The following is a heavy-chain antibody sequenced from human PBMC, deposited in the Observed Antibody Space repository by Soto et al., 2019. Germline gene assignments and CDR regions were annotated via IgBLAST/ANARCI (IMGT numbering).Heavy chain of an antibody. CDR1: GFTFSIYA. D-gene: IGHD3-3*01. J-gene: IGHJ3*02. CDR3: AKGLSSAPDAFDI. Sequence: LRLSCSASGFTFSIYAMSWVRQAPGKGLEWVSAISGSGGSTYYADSVKGRFTISRDNSKNTLYLQMNSLRAEDTAVYYCAKGLSSAPDAFDIWGQGTMVTVSS. CDR2: ISGSGGST. V-gene: IGHV3-23*01.